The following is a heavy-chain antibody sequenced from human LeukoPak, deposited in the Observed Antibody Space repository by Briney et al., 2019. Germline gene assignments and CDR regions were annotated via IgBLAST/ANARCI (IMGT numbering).Heavy chain of an antibody. V-gene: IGHV1-18*01. Sequence: ASVKVSCTASGYTFTSYGISWVRQAPGQGLEWMGWISAYNGNTNYAQKLQGRVTMTTDTSTSTAYMELRSLRSDDTAVYYCARVPYCSSTSCYGILDYWGQGTLVTVSS. J-gene: IGHJ4*02. CDR3: ARVPYCSSTSCYGILDY. D-gene: IGHD2-2*01. CDR1: GYTFTSYG. CDR2: ISAYNGNT.